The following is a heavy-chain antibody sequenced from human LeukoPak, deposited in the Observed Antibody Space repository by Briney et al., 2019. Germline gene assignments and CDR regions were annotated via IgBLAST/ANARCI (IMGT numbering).Heavy chain of an antibody. D-gene: IGHD4-17*01. CDR1: GGSFSGSY. Sequence: SETLSLTCAVYGGSFSGSYWTWIRQPPGKGLEWIGEINRSGSTNYTPSLKSRVTISLDTSKNQFSLRLSSVTAADTAVYYCARVMTTVTTFKTYSYGMDVWGQGTTVTVSS. J-gene: IGHJ6*02. V-gene: IGHV4-34*01. CDR2: INRSGST. CDR3: ARVMTTVTTFKTYSYGMDV.